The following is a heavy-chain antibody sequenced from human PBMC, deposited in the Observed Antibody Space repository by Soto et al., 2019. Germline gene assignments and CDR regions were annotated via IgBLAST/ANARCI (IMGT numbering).Heavy chain of an antibody. CDR2: IYYSGST. J-gene: IGHJ4*02. V-gene: IGHV4-31*03. D-gene: IGHD6-19*01. Sequence: SETLSITCTVSGGSISSGGYYWSWIRQHPGKGLEWIGYIYYSGSTYYNPSLKSRVTISVDTSKNQFSLKLSSVTAADTAVYYCAREVAGTRIDYWGQGTLVTVSS. CDR1: GGSISSGGYY. CDR3: AREVAGTRIDY.